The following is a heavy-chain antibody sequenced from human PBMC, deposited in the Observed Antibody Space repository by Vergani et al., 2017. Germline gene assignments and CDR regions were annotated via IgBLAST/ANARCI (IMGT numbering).Heavy chain of an antibody. D-gene: IGHD6-19*01. J-gene: IGHJ4*02. CDR1: GFTFSDYY. Sequence: QVQLVESGGGLVKPGGSLRLSCAASGFTFSDYYMSWIRQAPGRGLEWVSYISSSSSYTNYADSVKGRFTISRDNAKTSLYLQMNSLRAEDTAVYYCARAGYSSGWYGEDYWGQGTLVTVSS. CDR3: ARAGYSSGWYGEDY. V-gene: IGHV3-11*05. CDR2: ISSSSSYT.